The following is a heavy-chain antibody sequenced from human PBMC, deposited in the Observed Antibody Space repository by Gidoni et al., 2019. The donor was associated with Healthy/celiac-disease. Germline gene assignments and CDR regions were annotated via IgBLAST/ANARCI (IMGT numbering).Heavy chain of an antibody. J-gene: IGHJ3*02. V-gene: IGHV4-30-4*01. CDR3: SRSLTSTVTTLGWGAFDI. CDR2: IFYSGST. CDR1: RTGDYY. D-gene: IGHD4-17*01. Sequence: RTGDYYWSWIRQPPGTGLEWIGYIFYSGSTYYHPSLKSRVTISVDTSKNQVSLKLSSVTAADTAVYYCSRSLTSTVTTLGWGAFDIWGQGTMVTVSS.